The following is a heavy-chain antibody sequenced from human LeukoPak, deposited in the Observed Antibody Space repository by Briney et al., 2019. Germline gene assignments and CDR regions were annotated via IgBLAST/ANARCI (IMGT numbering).Heavy chain of an antibody. CDR1: GGSISSSSYY. CDR3: ARPATVVTPGAFDI. V-gene: IGHV4-61*05. J-gene: IGHJ3*02. Sequence: SETLSLTCTVSGGSISSSSYYWGWIRQPPGKGLEWIGYIYYSGSTNYNPSLKSRVTISVDTSKNQFSLKLSSVTAADTAVYYCARPATVVTPGAFDIWGQGTMVTVSS. CDR2: IYYSGST. D-gene: IGHD4-23*01.